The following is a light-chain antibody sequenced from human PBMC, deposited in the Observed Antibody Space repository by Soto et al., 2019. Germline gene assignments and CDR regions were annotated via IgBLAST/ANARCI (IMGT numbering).Light chain of an antibody. CDR2: ANN. Sequence: QSVLTQPPSVSGAPGQRVTILCTGSTSNIGAGYDVHWYQQVSGTAPKLLIYANNNRPSGVPDRFSGSKSGTSATLAITGLQAEDETDYYCQSYDNSLSGWVFGGGTKLTVL. V-gene: IGLV1-40*01. CDR3: QSYDNSLSGWV. J-gene: IGLJ3*02. CDR1: TSNIGAGYD.